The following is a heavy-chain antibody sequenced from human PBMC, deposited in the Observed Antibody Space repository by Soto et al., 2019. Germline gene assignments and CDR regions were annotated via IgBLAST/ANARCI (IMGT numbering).Heavy chain of an antibody. CDR3: ARERIVVVPAAHPPWFDP. D-gene: IGHD2-2*01. CDR1: GFTFSSYA. V-gene: IGHV3-30-3*01. Sequence: VGSLRLSCAASGFTFSSYAMHWVRQAPGKGLEWVAVISYDGSNKYYADSVKGRFTISRDNSKNTLYLQMNSLRAEDTAVYYCARERIVVVPAAHPPWFDPWGQGTLVTVSS. J-gene: IGHJ5*02. CDR2: ISYDGSNK.